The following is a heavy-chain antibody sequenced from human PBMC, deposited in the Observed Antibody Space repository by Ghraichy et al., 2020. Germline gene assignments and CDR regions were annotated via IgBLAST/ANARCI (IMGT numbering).Heavy chain of an antibody. V-gene: IGHV3-23*01. D-gene: IGHD4-17*01. CDR1: GFSFSSYA. CDR3: AKGDYFYNTGDY. CDR2: ISGGGVTI. J-gene: IGHJ4*02. Sequence: LSLTCEASGFSFSSYAMSWVRQVPGQGLEWGSVISGGGVTIYYADSVKGRFTISRDNSKNVLYLQMNSLRAEDTAVYYCAKGDYFYNTGDYWGQGTLVTVSS.